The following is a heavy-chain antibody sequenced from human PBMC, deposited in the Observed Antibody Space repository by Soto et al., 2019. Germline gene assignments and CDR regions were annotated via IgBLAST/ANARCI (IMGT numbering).Heavy chain of an antibody. V-gene: IGHV1-8*01. CDR2: MNPNSGHT. CDR1: GYAFTSSD. Sequence: QVQLVQSGTEVRKPGASVKVSCKASGYAFTSSDINWMRQATGQGLEWMGWMNPNSGHTNYAQKFQGRVTMTRNTSISTADRELTSLRSEDTAVYYCASGMSTTWGQGTLVTVSS. D-gene: IGHD2-2*01. J-gene: IGHJ5*02. CDR3: ASGMSTT.